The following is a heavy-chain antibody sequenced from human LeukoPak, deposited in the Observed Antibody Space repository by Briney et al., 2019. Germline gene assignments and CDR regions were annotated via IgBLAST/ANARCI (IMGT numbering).Heavy chain of an antibody. Sequence: EASVKVSYKAPGYTFPNYDINWVRQATGQGLEWMGWMNFNSGNTGYAQKFQGRVTMTRNTAISTVYMELSSLKSEDTAIYYCAKVGLGNTTIHIWGQGTMVTVSS. CDR3: AKVGLGNTTIHI. D-gene: IGHD1-1*01. V-gene: IGHV1-8*01. CDR2: MNFNSGNT. J-gene: IGHJ3*02. CDR1: GYTFPNYD.